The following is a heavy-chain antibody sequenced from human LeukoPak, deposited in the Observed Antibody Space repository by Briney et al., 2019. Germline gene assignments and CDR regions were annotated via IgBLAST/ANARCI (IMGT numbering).Heavy chain of an antibody. V-gene: IGHV1-8*02. Sequence: ASVKVSCKASGYTFTGYYMHWVRQATGQGLEWMGWMNPNNGNTGYAQKFQGRLTMTRNTSISTAYMELSSLRSEDTAVYYCARGALEMATISYWGQGTLVTVSS. CDR1: GYTFTGYY. D-gene: IGHD5-24*01. J-gene: IGHJ4*02. CDR3: ARGALEMATISY. CDR2: MNPNNGNT.